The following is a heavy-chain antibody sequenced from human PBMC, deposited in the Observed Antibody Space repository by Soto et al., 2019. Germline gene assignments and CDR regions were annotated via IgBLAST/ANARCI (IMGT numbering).Heavy chain of an antibody. Sequence: QLQLQESGPGLVMPSETLSLTCTVSGGSIDSDNYSWNWIRQPPGKGLEWIGSIFYTGSTFYNPSLKSRVTISVDTSKNQFPLRLTSVTAADTAVYYCARRGSGYERYHDYWGQGTLVTVSS. CDR2: IFYTGST. CDR1: GGSIDSDNYS. V-gene: IGHV4-39*01. D-gene: IGHD5-12*01. J-gene: IGHJ4*02. CDR3: ARRGSGYERYHDY.